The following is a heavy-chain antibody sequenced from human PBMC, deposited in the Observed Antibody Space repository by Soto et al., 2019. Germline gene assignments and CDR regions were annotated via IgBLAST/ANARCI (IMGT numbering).Heavy chain of an antibody. J-gene: IGHJ6*02. CDR3: ARDKGGVITAPEGGHGMDV. V-gene: IGHV4-61*01. CDR1: GASVSNTYYY. D-gene: IGHD6-13*01. CDR2: IYYSGST. Sequence: SETLSLTCTVSGASVSNTYYYWSWIRQPPGKGLEWIGYIYYSGSTNYNPSLKSRVTISADRSKNQFSLQLGSVTVADTAVYYCARDKGGVITAPEGGHGMDVWGQRTTVTVSS.